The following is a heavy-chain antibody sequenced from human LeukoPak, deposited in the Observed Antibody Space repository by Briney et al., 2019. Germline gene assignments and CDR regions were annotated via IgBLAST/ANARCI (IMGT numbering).Heavy chain of an antibody. D-gene: IGHD3-10*01. CDR3: AKGYFYGSGSYCQPFDF. CDR1: GGSISSGGYS. V-gene: IGHV4-30-2*01. J-gene: IGHJ4*02. CDR2: ISHSGST. Sequence: SQTLSLTCTVSGGSISSGGYSWNWIRQPPGKGLEWIGCISHSGSTYYNPSLKSRVTISVDRSKNQFSLKLSSVTAADTAVYYCAKGYFYGSGSYCQPFDFWGQGTLVTVSS.